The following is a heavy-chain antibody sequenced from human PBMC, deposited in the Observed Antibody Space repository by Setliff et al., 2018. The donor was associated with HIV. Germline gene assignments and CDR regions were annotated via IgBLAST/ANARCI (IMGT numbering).Heavy chain of an antibody. V-gene: IGHV4-59*01. J-gene: IGHJ6*03. CDR2: IYTSGST. CDR1: GGSISSYY. D-gene: IGHD5-18*01. Sequence: PSETLSLTCTVSGGSISSYYFSWIRQPPGKGLEWIGYIYTSGSTNYNPSLRSRVTISVDTSQNQLSLRLSSVTAADTAVYYCARGSRGYSYAYYYYYMDVWGKGTTVTVSS. CDR3: ARGSRGYSYAYYYYYMDV.